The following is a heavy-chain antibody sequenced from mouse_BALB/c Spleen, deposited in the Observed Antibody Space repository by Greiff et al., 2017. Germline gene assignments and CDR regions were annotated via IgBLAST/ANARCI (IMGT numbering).Heavy chain of an antibody. V-gene: IGHV2-9-2*01. J-gene: IGHJ4*01. CDR2: IWTGGGT. CDR1: GFSLTSYD. D-gene: IGHD1-1*01. Sequence: VKLVESGPGLVAPSQSLSITCTVSGFSLTSYDISWIRQPPGKGLEWLGVIWTGGGTNYNSAFMSRLSISKDNSKSQVFLKMNSLQTDDTAIYYCVRVITTDYYAMDYWGQGTSVTVSS. CDR3: VRVITTDYYAMDY.